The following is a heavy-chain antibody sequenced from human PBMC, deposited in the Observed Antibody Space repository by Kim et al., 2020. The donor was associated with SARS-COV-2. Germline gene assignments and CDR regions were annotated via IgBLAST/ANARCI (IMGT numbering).Heavy chain of an antibody. CDR1: GFTFSSYG. V-gene: IGHV3-30*18. D-gene: IGHD3-9*01. J-gene: IGHJ4*02. Sequence: GGSLRLSCAASGFTFSSYGMHWVRQAPGKGLEWVAVISYDGSNKYYADSVKGRFTISRDNSKNTLYLQMNSLRAEDTAVYYCSKDYYDILTGSAGTVDWGKGTLVTVSS. CDR2: ISYDGSNK. CDR3: SKDYYDILTGSAGTVD.